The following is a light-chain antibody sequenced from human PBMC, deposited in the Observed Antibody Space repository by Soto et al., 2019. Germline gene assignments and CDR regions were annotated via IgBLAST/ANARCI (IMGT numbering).Light chain of an antibody. Sequence: DIQMTQSPSTLSASVGDRVTITCRASQSISSWLAWYQQKPGKAPKLLIYKASSLESGDPSRFSGSGSGTEFTLTISSLQPDDFATYYCQQYNSSFGQGTKLEIK. J-gene: IGKJ2*01. CDR3: QQYNSS. CDR1: QSISSW. V-gene: IGKV1-5*03. CDR2: KAS.